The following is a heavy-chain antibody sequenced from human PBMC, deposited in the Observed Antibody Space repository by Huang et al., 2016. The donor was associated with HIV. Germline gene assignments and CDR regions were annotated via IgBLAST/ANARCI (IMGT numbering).Heavy chain of an antibody. CDR2: ISKDGDKM. Sequence: QVQLGESGGGVVQPEKSLRLSCAASGFDFSSYAMDWYRQAPGKGPELVAVISKDGDKMYYSDSVKGRFIISRDNSKNTLYLQMNSLRGEDTAIDYCARGGILGTSWYRPFDYWGQGTLVTVSS. CDR1: GFDFSSYA. CDR3: ARGGILGTSWYRPFDY. D-gene: IGHD6-13*01. J-gene: IGHJ4*02. V-gene: IGHV3-30-3*01.